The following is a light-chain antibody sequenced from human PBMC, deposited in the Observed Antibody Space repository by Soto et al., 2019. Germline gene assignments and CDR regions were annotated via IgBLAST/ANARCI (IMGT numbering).Light chain of an antibody. CDR2: QAS. CDR3: QQYEYFWT. CDR1: QNIARS. V-gene: IGKV1-5*03. J-gene: IGKJ1*01. Sequence: DIQMTQSPSTLSASVGDRVTITCRARQNIARSLAWYQQKPGKAPKVLIYQASSLDSGVPSRFSGRGFGTEFTLTINTLHPDDSATYYCQQYEYFWTFGQGTKVDIK.